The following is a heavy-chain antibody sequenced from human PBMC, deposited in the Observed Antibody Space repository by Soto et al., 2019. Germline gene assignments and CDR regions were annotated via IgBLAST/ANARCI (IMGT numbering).Heavy chain of an antibody. Sequence: PGGSLRLSCAASGFTFSSYGMHWVRQAPGKGLEWVAVISYDGSNKYYADSVKGRFTISRDNSKNTLYLQMNSLRAEDTAVYYCAKAHRPLNAPLDYWGQGTLVTVSS. CDR1: GFTFSSYG. CDR3: AKAHRPLNAPLDY. D-gene: IGHD2-2*01. CDR2: ISYDGSNK. V-gene: IGHV3-30*18. J-gene: IGHJ4*02.